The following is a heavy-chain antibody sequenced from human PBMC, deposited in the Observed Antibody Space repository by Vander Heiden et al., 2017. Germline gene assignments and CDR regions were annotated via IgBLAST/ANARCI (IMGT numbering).Heavy chain of an antibody. V-gene: IGHV1-46*01. D-gene: IGHD6-13*01. J-gene: IGHJ6*02. CDR2: INPSGGST. CDR3: ARGLSSIAAAGTFDYYYGMDV. Sequence: YMHWVRQAPGQGLEWMGIINPSGGSTSYAQKFQGRVTMTRDTSTSTVYMELSSLRSEDTAVYYCARGLSSIAAAGTFDYYYGMDVWGQGTTVTVSS. CDR1: Y.